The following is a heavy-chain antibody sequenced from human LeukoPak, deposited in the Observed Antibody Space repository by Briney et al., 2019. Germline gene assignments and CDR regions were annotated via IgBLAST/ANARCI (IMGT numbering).Heavy chain of an antibody. Sequence: SLKISCKGSGYSFTNYWIGWVRQMPGEVVEWIVIISPDGSDTRYSPSFQGQVTISADKTITTDYLQWSSLKASDTAMYYCARLTSIWSFDYWGQGTLVTVYS. D-gene: IGHD6-13*01. CDR2: ISPDGSDT. CDR1: GYSFTNYW. V-gene: IGHV5-51*01. CDR3: ARLTSIWSFDY. J-gene: IGHJ4*02.